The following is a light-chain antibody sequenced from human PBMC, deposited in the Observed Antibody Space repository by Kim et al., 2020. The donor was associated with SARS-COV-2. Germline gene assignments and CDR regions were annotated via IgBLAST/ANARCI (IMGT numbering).Light chain of an antibody. CDR2: DNN. V-gene: IGLV1-51*01. Sequence: PGQKVTISCSGSSSNIGNNYVSWYQQRPGTAPKLLIYDNNKRPSGIPDRFSGSKSGTSATLGITGLQTGDEADYYCGTWDSSLSAVFGTGTKVTVL. J-gene: IGLJ1*01. CDR1: SSNIGNNY. CDR3: GTWDSSLSAV.